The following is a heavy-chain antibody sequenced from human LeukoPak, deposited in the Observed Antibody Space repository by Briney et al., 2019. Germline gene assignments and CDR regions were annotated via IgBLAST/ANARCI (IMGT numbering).Heavy chain of an antibody. D-gene: IGHD6-19*01. J-gene: IGHJ3*02. CDR1: GFTFSSYW. V-gene: IGHV3-74*01. CDR2: INTDGSST. Sequence: GGALRLSYAASGFTFSSYWMHWVRQAPGKGLVWVSRINTDGSSTSYADSVKGRFTISRDNAKNTLYLQMNSLRAEDTAVYYCARARSEEQWLVRDDAFDIWGQGTLVTVSS. CDR3: ARARSEEQWLVRDDAFDI.